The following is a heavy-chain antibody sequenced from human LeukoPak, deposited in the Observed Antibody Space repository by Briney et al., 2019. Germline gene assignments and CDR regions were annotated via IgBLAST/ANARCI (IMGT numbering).Heavy chain of an antibody. J-gene: IGHJ4*02. D-gene: IGHD3-10*01. CDR1: GYSFTNYY. Sequence: ASVKVSCKASGYSFTNYYMHWVRQAPGQGLEWMGIINPSGGSTSSAQKFQGRVTMTRDTSTSTVYMELSSLRSEDTAVYYCARGENYYGSGSYPDYWGQGTLVTVSS. CDR2: INPSGGST. CDR3: ARGENYYGSGSYPDY. V-gene: IGHV1-46*01.